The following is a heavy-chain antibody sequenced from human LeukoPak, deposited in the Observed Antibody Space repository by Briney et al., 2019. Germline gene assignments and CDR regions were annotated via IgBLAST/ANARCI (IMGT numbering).Heavy chain of an antibody. CDR1: GGTFSSYA. CDR3: ARTYCSSTSCLDYAIDY. CDR2: IIPIFGTA. Sequence: SVKVSCKASGGTFSSYAISWVRQAPGQGLEWMGRIIPIFGTADYAQKFQGRVTITTDESTSTAYMELSSLRSEDAAVYYCARTYCSSTSCLDYAIDYWGQGTLVTVSS. V-gene: IGHV1-69*05. J-gene: IGHJ4*02. D-gene: IGHD2-2*01.